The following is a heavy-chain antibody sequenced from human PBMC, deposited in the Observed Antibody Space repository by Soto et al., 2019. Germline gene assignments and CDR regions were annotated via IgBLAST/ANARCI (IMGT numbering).Heavy chain of an antibody. CDR1: GFTGSIFA. J-gene: IGHJ6*02. CDR3: AKLAPDVDTAMVTSYYYGMDV. CDR2: ISGSGGST. V-gene: IGHV3-23*01. Sequence: GSLRLPCAASGFTGSIFAMSWGLQAPGKGLEWVSAISGSGGSTYYADSVKGRFTISRDNSKNTLYLQMNSLRAEDTAVYYCAKLAPDVDTAMVTSYYYGMDVWGQGTTVTVSS. D-gene: IGHD5-18*01.